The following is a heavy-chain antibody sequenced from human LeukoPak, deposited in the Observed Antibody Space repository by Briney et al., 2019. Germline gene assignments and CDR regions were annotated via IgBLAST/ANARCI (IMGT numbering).Heavy chain of an antibody. CDR3: TTSDFWSGYYFEVGQYGMDV. CDR1: GFTFSNAW. D-gene: IGHD3-3*01. J-gene: IGHJ6*02. Sequence: GGSLRLSCVASGFTFSNAWMSWVRQAPGKGLEWVGRIKRRNDGGTTDYAAPVKGRFTISRDDSKDTLYLQMNSLKTEDTAGYCCTTSDFWSGYYFEVGQYGMDVWGQGTTVTVSS. V-gene: IGHV3-15*01. CDR2: IKRRNDGGTT.